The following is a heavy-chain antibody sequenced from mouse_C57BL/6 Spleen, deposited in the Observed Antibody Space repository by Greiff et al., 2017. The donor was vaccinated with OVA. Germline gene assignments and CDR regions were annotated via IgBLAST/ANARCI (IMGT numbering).Heavy chain of an antibody. CDR3: ARGGDYDEGAWFAY. CDR2: IYPGSGST. D-gene: IGHD2-4*01. Sequence: QVQLQQPGAELVKPGASVKMSCKASGYTFTSYWITWVKQRPGQGLEWIGDIYPGSGSTNYNEKFKSKATLTVDTSSSTAYMQLSSLTSEDSAVDYCARGGDYDEGAWFAYGGQGTLVTVSA. CDR1: GYTFTSYW. V-gene: IGHV1-55*01. J-gene: IGHJ3*01.